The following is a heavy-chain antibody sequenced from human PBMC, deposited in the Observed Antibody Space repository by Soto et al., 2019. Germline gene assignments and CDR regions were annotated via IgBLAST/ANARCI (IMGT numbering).Heavy chain of an antibody. CDR1: GGSISSYY. J-gene: IGHJ6*02. D-gene: IGHD4-17*01. CDR3: ARDHYGDYGPGGMDV. V-gene: IGHV4-59*01. Sequence: SETLSLTCTVSGGSISSYYWSWIRQPPGKGPEWIGYIYYSGSTNYNPSLKSRVTISVDTSKNQFSLKLSSVTAADTAVYYCARDHYGDYGPGGMDVWGQGTTVTVSS. CDR2: IYYSGST.